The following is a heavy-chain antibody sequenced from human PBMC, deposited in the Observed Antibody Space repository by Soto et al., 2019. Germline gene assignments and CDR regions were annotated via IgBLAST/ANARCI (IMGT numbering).Heavy chain of an antibody. Sequence: QITLKESGPTLVKPTQTLTLTCTFSGLSLSTSGVGVGWIRQPPGKALEWLALIYWDDDKRYSPSLKSRLTITKDTSRNQVVLTMTNMDPVDTATYYCAHRGPSAKERWNWGQGTLVTVSS. V-gene: IGHV2-5*02. D-gene: IGHD2-15*01. J-gene: IGHJ4*02. CDR3: AHRGPSAKERWN. CDR1: GLSLSTSGVG. CDR2: IYWDDDK.